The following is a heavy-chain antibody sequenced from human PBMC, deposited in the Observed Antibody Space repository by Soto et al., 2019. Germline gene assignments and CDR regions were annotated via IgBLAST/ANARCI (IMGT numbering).Heavy chain of an antibody. Sequence: ASVKVSCKASGGTFSSYAISWVRQAPGQGLEWMGGIIPIFGTANYAQKFQGRVTITADESTSTAYMELSSLRSEDTAVYYCARGDCSGGSCYSAAFDIWGQGTMVTVSS. V-gene: IGHV1-69*13. CDR2: IIPIFGTA. D-gene: IGHD2-15*01. CDR3: ARGDCSGGSCYSAAFDI. J-gene: IGHJ3*02. CDR1: GGTFSSYA.